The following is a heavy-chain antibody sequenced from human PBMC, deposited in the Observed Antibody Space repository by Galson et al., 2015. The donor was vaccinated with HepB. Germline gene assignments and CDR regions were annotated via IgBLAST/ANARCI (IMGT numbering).Heavy chain of an antibody. V-gene: IGHV3-48*02. CDR3: AREPRGGNSPPDY. J-gene: IGHJ4*02. CDR1: GSTFSSYS. CDR2: ISSSSSTI. D-gene: IGHD4-23*01. Sequence: SLRLSCAAPGSTFSSYSMNWVRQAPGKGLEWVSYISSSSSTIYYADSVKGRFTISRDNAKNSLYLQMNSLRDEDTAVYYCAREPRGGNSPPDYWGQGTLVTVSS.